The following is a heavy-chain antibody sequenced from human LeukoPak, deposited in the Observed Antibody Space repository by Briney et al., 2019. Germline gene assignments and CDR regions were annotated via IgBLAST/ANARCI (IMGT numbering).Heavy chain of an antibody. Sequence: ASVKVSCKASGYTFTCYGISWVRQAPGQGLEWMGWISAYNGNTNYAQKLQGRVTMTTDTSTSTAYMELRSLRSDDTAVYYCARAITIFSFCDYWGQGTLVTVSS. CDR3: ARAITIFSFCDY. D-gene: IGHD3-9*01. CDR1: GYTFTCYG. CDR2: ISAYNGNT. J-gene: IGHJ4*02. V-gene: IGHV1-18*01.